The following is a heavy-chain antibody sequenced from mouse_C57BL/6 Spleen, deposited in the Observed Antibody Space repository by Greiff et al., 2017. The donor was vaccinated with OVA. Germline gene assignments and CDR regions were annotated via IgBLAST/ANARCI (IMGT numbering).Heavy chain of an antibody. CDR1: GYTFTSYW. Sequence: QVQLQQPGAELVKPGASVKLSCKASGYTFTSYWMHWVKQRPGQGLEWIGMIHPNSGSTNYNEKFKSKATLTVDKSSSTAYMQLSSLTSEDSAVYYCATPHYYGSSYGYFDVWGTGTTVTVSS. D-gene: IGHD1-1*01. J-gene: IGHJ1*03. V-gene: IGHV1-64*01. CDR2: IHPNSGST. CDR3: ATPHYYGSSYGYFDV.